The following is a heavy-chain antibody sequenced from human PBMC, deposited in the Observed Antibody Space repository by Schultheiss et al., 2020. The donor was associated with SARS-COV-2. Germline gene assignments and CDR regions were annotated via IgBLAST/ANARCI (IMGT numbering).Heavy chain of an antibody. J-gene: IGHJ6*02. V-gene: IGHV3-33*08. CDR3: ARAHHSYGYTDYYYGMDV. CDR1: GFTFSSYW. D-gene: IGHD5-18*01. Sequence: GESLKISCAASGFTFSSYWMHWVRQAPGKGLEWVAVIWYDESNKYYADSVKGRFTISRDNSKNTLYLQMNSLRAEDTAVYYCARAHHSYGYTDYYYGMDVWGQGTTVTVSS. CDR2: IWYDESNK.